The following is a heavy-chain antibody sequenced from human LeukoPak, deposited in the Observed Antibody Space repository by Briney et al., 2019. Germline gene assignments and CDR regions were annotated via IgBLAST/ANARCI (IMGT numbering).Heavy chain of an antibody. V-gene: IGHV3-48*01. D-gene: IGHD3-3*01. CDR3: ARALDFWSGYPPRDAFDI. CDR1: GFTFSSYS. Sequence: GGALRLSCAASGFTFSSYSMNWVRQAPGKGLEWVSYICSSSSTIYYADSVKGRFTISRDNAKNSLYLQMNSLRAEDTAVYYCARALDFWSGYPPRDAFDIWGQGTMVTVSS. J-gene: IGHJ3*02. CDR2: ICSSSSTI.